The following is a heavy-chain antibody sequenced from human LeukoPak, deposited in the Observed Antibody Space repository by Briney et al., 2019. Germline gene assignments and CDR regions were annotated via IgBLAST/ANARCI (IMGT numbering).Heavy chain of an antibody. J-gene: IGHJ6*02. V-gene: IGHV3-21*04. CDR1: GFTFSSYS. D-gene: IGHD3-16*01. CDR3: AKGLWGAYYYGMDV. Sequence: GGSLRLSCAASGFTFSSYSMNWVRRAPGKGLEWVSSISSSSSYIYYADSVKGRFTISRDNSKNTLYLQVDSLRAEDTAVYYCAKGLWGAYYYGMDVWGQGTTVTVSS. CDR2: ISSSSSYI.